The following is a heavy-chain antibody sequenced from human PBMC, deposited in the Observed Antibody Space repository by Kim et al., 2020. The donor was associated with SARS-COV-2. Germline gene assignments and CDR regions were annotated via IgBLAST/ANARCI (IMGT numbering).Heavy chain of an antibody. Sequence: ASVKVSCKASGYTFTSYGISWVRQAPGQGLEWMGWISAYNGNTNYAQKLQGRVTMTTDTSTSTAYMELRSLRSDDTAVYYCARALGYCSGGSCSKYYYYGMDVWGQGTTVTVSS. V-gene: IGHV1-18*04. CDR2: ISAYNGNT. D-gene: IGHD2-15*01. J-gene: IGHJ6*02. CDR3: ARALGYCSGGSCSKYYYYGMDV. CDR1: GYTFTSYG.